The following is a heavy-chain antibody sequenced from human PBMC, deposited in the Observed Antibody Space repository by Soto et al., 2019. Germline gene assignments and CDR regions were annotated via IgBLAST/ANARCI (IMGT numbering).Heavy chain of an antibody. CDR1: GGTFSSYA. D-gene: IGHD4-17*01. Sequence: QVQLVQSGAEVKKPGSSVKVSCKASGGTFSSYAISWVRQAPGQGLEWLGGILPIFGTANYAQKFQGRVTITADEATSTAYMELSSLRSEDTAVYYCASWTTERNPGLGGFDLWGRGTLVTVSS. CDR3: ASWTTERNPGLGGFDL. V-gene: IGHV1-69*01. CDR2: ILPIFGTA. J-gene: IGHJ2*01.